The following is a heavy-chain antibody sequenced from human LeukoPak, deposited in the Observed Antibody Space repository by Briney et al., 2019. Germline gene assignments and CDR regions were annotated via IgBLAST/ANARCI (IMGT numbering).Heavy chain of an antibody. CDR2: ISGSGSST. J-gene: IGHJ3*02. D-gene: IGHD1-26*01. CDR3: AKTLLGAPNDAFDI. Sequence: PGGSLRLSCAASGFTFSRYAMSWVRQAPGKGLEWVSAISGSGSSTYYADSVRGRFTISRDNSKNTLYLQMNSLRAEDTAVYYCAKTLLGAPNDAFDIWGQGTMVTVSS. CDR1: GFTFSRYA. V-gene: IGHV3-23*01.